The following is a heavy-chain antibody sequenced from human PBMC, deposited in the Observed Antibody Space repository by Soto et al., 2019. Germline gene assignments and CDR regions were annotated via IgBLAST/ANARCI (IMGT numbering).Heavy chain of an antibody. Sequence: PGESLKISCKGSGYSFTSYWISWVRQMPGKGLEWMGRIDPSDSYTNYSPSFQGHVTISADKSISTAYLQWSSLKASDTAMYYCARHRGSSSSLLYWGQGTLVTVSS. V-gene: IGHV5-10-1*01. D-gene: IGHD6-6*01. CDR1: GYSFTSYW. CDR3: ARHRGSSSSLLY. CDR2: IDPSDSYT. J-gene: IGHJ4*02.